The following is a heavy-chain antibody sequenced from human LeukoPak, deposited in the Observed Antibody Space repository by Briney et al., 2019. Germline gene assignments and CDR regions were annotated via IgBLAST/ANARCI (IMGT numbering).Heavy chain of an antibody. CDR2: IYYSGTT. D-gene: IGHD6-13*01. J-gene: IGHJ4*02. V-gene: IGHV4-59*01. CDR1: GGSISSYY. CDR3: ARGVYIAAAQYGY. Sequence: PSETLSLTCTVSGGSISSYYWSWIRQPPGKGLEWIGYIYYSGTTNYNPSLKSRVTISVDTSKNQFSLKLSSVTAADTAVYYCARGVYIAAAQYGYWGQGTLITVSS.